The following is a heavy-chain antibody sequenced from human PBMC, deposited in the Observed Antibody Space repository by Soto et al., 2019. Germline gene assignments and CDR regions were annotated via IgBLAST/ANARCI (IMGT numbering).Heavy chain of an antibody. CDR2: IDPSGSYT. J-gene: IGHJ6*02. CDR3: ARYGSGSYYRPGEYYYYYGMDV. D-gene: IGHD3-10*01. Sequence: PGESLKISCKGSGYSFTSYWISWVRQMPGKGLEWMGRIDPSGSYTNYSPSFQGHVTISADKSISTAYLQWSSLKASDTAMYYCARYGSGSYYRPGEYYYYYGMDVWGQGTTVTVSS. CDR1: GYSFTSYW. V-gene: IGHV5-10-1*01.